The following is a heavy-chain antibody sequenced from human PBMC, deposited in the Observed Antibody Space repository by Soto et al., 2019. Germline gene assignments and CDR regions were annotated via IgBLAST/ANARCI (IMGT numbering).Heavy chain of an antibody. D-gene: IGHD3-22*01. CDR3: AMSNSNDLYYHFES. J-gene: IGHJ4*02. Sequence: HPGGSLRLSCAAGGFTFAGSAIHLVLQAPGKGLEWVSGINWNSDTIGYADSVKGRVTVSRDNAKGSLLLQMSSLRAEDTAVYFCAMSNSNDLYYHFESGGQGTPVTVYS. V-gene: IGHV3-9*01. CDR2: INWNSDTI. CDR1: GFTFAGSA.